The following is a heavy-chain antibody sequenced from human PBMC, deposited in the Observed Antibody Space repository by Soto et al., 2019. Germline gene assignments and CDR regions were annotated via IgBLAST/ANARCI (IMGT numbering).Heavy chain of an antibody. CDR1: GFNFRNYG. CDR3: ARGIAAESYTFDI. CDR2: IWYNGKNK. V-gene: IGHV3-33*01. J-gene: IGHJ3*02. D-gene: IGHD6-13*01. Sequence: QVQLVESGGGVVQPGRSLGLSCAASGFNFRNYGMHWVRQAPGKGLEWVAVIWYNGKNKYYADSVKGRFTISRDNSRNTVYLQMNSLTAEDTAMYHCARGIAAESYTFDIWGQGTLVTVSS.